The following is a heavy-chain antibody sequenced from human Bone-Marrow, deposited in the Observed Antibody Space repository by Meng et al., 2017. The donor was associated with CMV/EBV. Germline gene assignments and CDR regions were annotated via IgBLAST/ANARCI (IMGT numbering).Heavy chain of an antibody. V-gene: IGHV1-46*01. CDR3: ARDLVGYDAFDV. CDR2: INPSGGST. CDR1: GYTFTSYY. Sequence: ASVMVSCKASGYTFTSYYMHWVRQAPGQGLEWMGIINPSGGSTSYAQKFQGRVTMNRDTSTSTVYMELSSLRSEDTAVYYCARDLVGYDAFDVWGQGTMVTVSS. D-gene: IGHD3-22*01. J-gene: IGHJ3*01.